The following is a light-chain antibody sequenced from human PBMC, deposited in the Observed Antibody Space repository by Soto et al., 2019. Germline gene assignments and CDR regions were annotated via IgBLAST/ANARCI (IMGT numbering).Light chain of an antibody. J-gene: IGKJ1*01. CDR1: QSISSW. CDR3: QQYNSDSRT. V-gene: IGKV1-5*03. Sequence: DIQMTQSPSTLSASVGDRVTITCRASQSISSWLAWYQQKPGKAPNLLIYKASSLESGVPSRFSGRGSGTEFTLTISSLQPDDCATYYCQQYNSDSRTFGQGTKVEIK. CDR2: KAS.